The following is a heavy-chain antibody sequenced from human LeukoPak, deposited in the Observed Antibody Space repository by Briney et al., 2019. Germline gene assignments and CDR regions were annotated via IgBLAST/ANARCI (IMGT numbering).Heavy chain of an antibody. CDR2: VYSGGSK. V-gene: IGHV3-66*01. CDR3: ARDPPAVVTNTYA. CDR1: GITVSNNY. D-gene: IGHD6-13*01. Sequence: GGSLRLSCAASGITVSNNYMNWVRQAPGKGLEWVSLVYSGGSKYYADSVKGRFAISTDSSKNTLYLQMNSLRVDDTAVYYCARDPPAVVTNTYAWGQGTLVTVSS. J-gene: IGHJ5*02.